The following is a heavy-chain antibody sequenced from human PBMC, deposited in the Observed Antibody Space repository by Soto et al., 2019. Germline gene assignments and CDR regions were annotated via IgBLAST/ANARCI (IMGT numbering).Heavy chain of an antibody. Sequence: GGSLRISCAASGFTFSSYSMNWVRQAPGKGLEWVSSINSNRSSTSYADSVKGRFTISRDNAKNTLYLQMNSLRAEDTAVYYCARDGPRDYDFWSGYYTDAFDIWGQGTMVTVSS. D-gene: IGHD3-3*01. J-gene: IGHJ3*02. CDR1: GFTFSSYS. CDR3: ARDGPRDYDFWSGYYTDAFDI. CDR2: INSNRSST. V-gene: IGHV3-74*01.